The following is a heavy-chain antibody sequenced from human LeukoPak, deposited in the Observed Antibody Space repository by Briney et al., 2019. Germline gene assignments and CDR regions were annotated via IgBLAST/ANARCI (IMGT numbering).Heavy chain of an antibody. CDR1: GFTFSTYA. CDR2: IKAGGGDP. Sequence: GGSLRLSCADSGFTFSTYAMGWVRQAPGKGLEWVLSIKAGGGDPFYADSVKGRVTISRDNSKNTLFLQLNSLRAEDTAVYYCAKGGHDFNPFYWWGQGTLATVSS. V-gene: IGHV3-23*01. D-gene: IGHD2-15*01. CDR3: AKGGHDFNPFYW. J-gene: IGHJ4*02.